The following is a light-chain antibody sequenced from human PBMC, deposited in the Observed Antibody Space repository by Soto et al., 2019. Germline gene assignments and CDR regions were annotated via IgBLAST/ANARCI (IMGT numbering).Light chain of an antibody. Sequence: QAVVTQPPSASGTPGQTVTISCSGTISNIGSNAVNWYQQVPGTAPKLLMYKNDQRPSGVPDRFSGSKSGTSASLAVSGLQSEDEADYYCAAWDDSLNAVLFGGGTELTVL. J-gene: IGLJ2*01. CDR1: ISNIGSNA. CDR2: KND. V-gene: IGLV1-44*01. CDR3: AAWDDSLNAVL.